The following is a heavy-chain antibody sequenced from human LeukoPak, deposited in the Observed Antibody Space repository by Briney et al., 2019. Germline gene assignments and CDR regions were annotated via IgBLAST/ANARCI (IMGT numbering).Heavy chain of an antibody. CDR2: IYTSGST. D-gene: IGHD6-13*01. CDR3: ARGRYSTDWYFDL. CDR1: GGSISSGSYY. V-gene: IGHV4-61*02. Sequence: SQTLSLTCTVSGGSISSGSYYWSWIRQPAGKGLEWIGRIYTSGSTNYNPSLKSRVTMSVDTSKNQFSLKLSSVTAADTAVYYCARGRYSTDWYFDLWGRGTLVTVSS. J-gene: IGHJ2*01.